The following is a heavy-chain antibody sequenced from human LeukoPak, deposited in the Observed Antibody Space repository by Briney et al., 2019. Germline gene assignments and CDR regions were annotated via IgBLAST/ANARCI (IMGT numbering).Heavy chain of an antibody. CDR1: GFTLSSYA. V-gene: IGHV3-23*01. CDR2: ISGSGGST. Sequence: GGSLRLSCAASGFTLSSYAMSWVRQAPGKGLEWVSAISGSGGSTYYADSVKGRFTISRDNSKNTLYLQMNSLRAEDTAVYYCAKDSGTTNYYDSSGTFDYWGQGTLVTVSS. J-gene: IGHJ4*02. D-gene: IGHD3-22*01. CDR3: AKDSGTTNYYDSSGTFDY.